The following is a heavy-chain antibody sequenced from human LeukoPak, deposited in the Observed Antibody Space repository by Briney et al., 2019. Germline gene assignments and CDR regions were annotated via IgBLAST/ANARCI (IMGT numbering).Heavy chain of an antibody. Sequence: ESLKISCKGSGYSFTSYWIGWVRQVPGKGLEWMGIIYPGDSDTRYSPSFKGQVTISADRSISTAYLQWSSLKASATAIVYCARYSPEGPFDYWGQGTLVTVSS. J-gene: IGHJ4*02. CDR2: IYPGDSDT. CDR3: ARYSPEGPFDY. CDR1: GYSFTSYW. V-gene: IGHV5-51*01. D-gene: IGHD2-15*01.